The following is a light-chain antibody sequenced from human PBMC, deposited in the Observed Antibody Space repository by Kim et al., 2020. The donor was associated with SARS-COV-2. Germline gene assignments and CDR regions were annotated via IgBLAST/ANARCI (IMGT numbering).Light chain of an antibody. V-gene: IGKV3-20*01. CDR1: QGVGSTY. CDR2: GAS. J-gene: IGKJ1*01. Sequence: EIVLTQSPGTLSLSPGERATLSCRASQGVGSTYLAWYQQKPGQAPRLLIYGASSRATGIPDRFSGSGSGTDFTLTISRLEPEDFAVYYCQQSSYSPRTFGQGTKVDIK. CDR3: QQSSYSPRT.